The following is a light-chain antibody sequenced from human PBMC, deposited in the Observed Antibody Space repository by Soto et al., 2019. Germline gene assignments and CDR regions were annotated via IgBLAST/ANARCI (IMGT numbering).Light chain of an antibody. V-gene: IGLV2-18*01. CDR3: SLYISGSTYV. CDR2: EVN. CDR1: SSDVGSYNR. J-gene: IGLJ1*01. Sequence: QPVLTQPPSVSGSPGQPVTISCTGTSSDVGSYNRLSWYQQPPGTAPKLIMYEVNTRPSGVPDRFSGSKSGSTASLTISGLQAEDEADYYCSLYISGSTYVFGTGTKV.